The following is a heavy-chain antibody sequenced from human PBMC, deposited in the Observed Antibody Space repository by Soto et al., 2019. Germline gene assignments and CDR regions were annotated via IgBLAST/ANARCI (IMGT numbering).Heavy chain of an antibody. CDR2: ISGSGDSI. Sequence: EGQLLESGGGLVQPGGSLRLSCASSGVTFSSYAMNWVRQAPGKGLEWVSVISGSGDSIYYAGSVKGRFTISRDNSKNTLYLQMNRLRAGDAAVYYCARRGSGSYYDYWGQGTLVTVSS. D-gene: IGHD1-26*01. CDR1: GVTFSSYA. V-gene: IGHV3-23*01. J-gene: IGHJ4*02. CDR3: ARRGSGSYYDY.